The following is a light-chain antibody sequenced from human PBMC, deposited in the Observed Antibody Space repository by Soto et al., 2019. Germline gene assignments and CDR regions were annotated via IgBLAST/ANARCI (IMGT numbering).Light chain of an antibody. CDR2: GAS. Sequence: EIVMTQSPGTLSLSPGERATLSCRASQSVSSYLAWYQQKPGQAPRLLIHGASTRATGIPARFSGSGSGTEFTLTISSLQSEDFAVYYCQQYNDWPPKYTFGQGTKVDI. V-gene: IGKV3-15*01. CDR1: QSVSSY. CDR3: QQYNDWPPKYT. J-gene: IGKJ2*01.